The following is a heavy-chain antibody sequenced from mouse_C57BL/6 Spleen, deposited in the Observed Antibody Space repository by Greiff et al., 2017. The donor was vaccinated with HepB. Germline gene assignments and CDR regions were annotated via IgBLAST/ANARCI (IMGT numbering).Heavy chain of an antibody. D-gene: IGHD1-1*01. Sequence: EVKLMESGGGLVQPGGSLKLSCAASGFTFSDYYMYWVRQTPEKRLEWVAYISNGGGSTYYPDTVKGRFTISRDNAKNTLYLQMSRLKSEDTAMYYCARAADPYSGSTFDYWGQGTTLTVSS. CDR1: GFTFSDYY. J-gene: IGHJ2*01. CDR2: ISNGGGST. V-gene: IGHV5-12*01. CDR3: ARAADPYSGSTFDY.